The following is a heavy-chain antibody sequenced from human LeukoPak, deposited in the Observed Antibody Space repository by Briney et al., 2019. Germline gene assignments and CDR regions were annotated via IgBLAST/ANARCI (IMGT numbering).Heavy chain of an antibody. D-gene: IGHD2-15*01. J-gene: IGHJ4*02. V-gene: IGHV3-23*01. CDR1: EFTFSSYA. CDR3: AKLPIVVVVAATHY. Sequence: GGSLRLSCAASEFTFSSYAMSWVRQAPGKGLEWVAAISGSGGSTYYADSVKGRFTISRDNSKNTLYLQMNSLRAEDTAVYYCAKLPIVVVVAATHYWGQGTLVTVSS. CDR2: ISGSGGST.